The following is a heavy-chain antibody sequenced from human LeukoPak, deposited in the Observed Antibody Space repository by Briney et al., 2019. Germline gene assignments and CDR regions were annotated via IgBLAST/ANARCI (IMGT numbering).Heavy chain of an antibody. V-gene: IGHV3-23*01. CDR1: KFTFSSYA. D-gene: IGHD6-13*01. Sequence: PGGSLRLSCAASKFTFSSYAMTWVRQTPGKGLEWVSAISASAGTTYYADSVKGRFTISRDNPKNTLYLQMNSLGVDDTALYYCAKGGSSWSYYFDYWGQGTLVTVSS. CDR3: AKGGSSWSYYFDY. J-gene: IGHJ4*02. CDR2: ISASAGTT.